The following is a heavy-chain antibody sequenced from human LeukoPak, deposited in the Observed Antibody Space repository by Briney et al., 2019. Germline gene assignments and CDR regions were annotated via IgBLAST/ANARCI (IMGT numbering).Heavy chain of an antibody. Sequence: ASVEVSCKASGYTFTSYGIAWVRQAPGQGLEWMGWISAYNGNTNYAQKLQGRVTMTTDTSTSTAYMDLRSLRSDDTAVYFCARGDASSSSSAFDIWGQGTLVTVSS. CDR3: ARGDASSSSSAFDI. J-gene: IGHJ3*02. CDR2: ISAYNGNT. V-gene: IGHV1-18*01. D-gene: IGHD6-6*01. CDR1: GYTFTSYG.